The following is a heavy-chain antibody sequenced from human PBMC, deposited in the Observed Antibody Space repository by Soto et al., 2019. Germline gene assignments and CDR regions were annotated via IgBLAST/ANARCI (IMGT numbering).Heavy chain of an antibody. Sequence: ASVKVSCKASGYTFSSHGINWVRQAPGQGLEWMGWISGYNGNTMYAQKLQGRVTMTTDTSTTTAYMELRSLRSDDTAVYVCPRWAGGVSDFGGPCDCWGRVTLVTVSS. J-gene: IGHJ4*02. V-gene: IGHV1-18*04. CDR3: PRWAGGVSDFGGPCDC. CDR2: ISGYNGNT. CDR1: GYTFSSHG. D-gene: IGHD3-16*01.